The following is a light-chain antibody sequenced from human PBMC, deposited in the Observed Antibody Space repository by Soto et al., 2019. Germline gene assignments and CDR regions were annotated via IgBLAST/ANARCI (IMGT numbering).Light chain of an antibody. V-gene: IGLV1-40*01. CDR1: SSNIGAGYD. CDR3: QSYDRSLSGSKV. J-gene: IGLJ1*01. CDR2: DNT. Sequence: QSVLTQPPSVSGAPGQRVTISCTGSSSNIGAGYDVYWYQQLPRTAPKLLIYDNTNRPSGVPDRFSGSKSGTSASLAITGLQYEDEADYYCQSYDRSLSGSKVFGTGTKVTVL.